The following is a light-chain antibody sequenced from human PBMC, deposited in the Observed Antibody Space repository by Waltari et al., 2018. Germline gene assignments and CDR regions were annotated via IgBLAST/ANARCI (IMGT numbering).Light chain of an antibody. V-gene: IGLV3-25*03. J-gene: IGLJ2*01. CDR1: ELPKQY. CDR3: QSADSTNTYWV. CDR2: KDT. Sequence: SYELTQPPSVSVSPGQTARITCSGDELPKQYAFWYRQKPGQAPELLINKDTERPSGIHERVSASSSGTTVTLNITGVQPEDEADYYCQSADSTNTYWVFGGGTKLTVL.